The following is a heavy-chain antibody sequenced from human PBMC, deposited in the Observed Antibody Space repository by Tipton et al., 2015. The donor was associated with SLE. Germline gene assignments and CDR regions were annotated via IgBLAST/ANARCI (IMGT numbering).Heavy chain of an antibody. CDR1: GGSFSGHY. V-gene: IGHV4-34*01. D-gene: IGHD6-13*01. CDR2: INHSGST. Sequence: TLSLTCAVYGGSFSGHYWSWIRQPPGKGLEWIGEINHSGSTNYNPSLKSRVTISVDTSKNQFSLKVRSVTAADTAVYYCARRDGYSSIWNWFDPWGQGTLVTVSS. J-gene: IGHJ5*02. CDR3: ARRDGYSSIWNWFDP.